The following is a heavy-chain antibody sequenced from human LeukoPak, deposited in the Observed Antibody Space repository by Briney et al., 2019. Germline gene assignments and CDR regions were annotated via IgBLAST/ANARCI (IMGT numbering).Heavy chain of an antibody. CDR3: ATKTIEN. CDR1: GFTFSIYW. CDR2: ISYDGSNK. V-gene: IGHV3-30-3*01. Sequence: QPGGSLRLSCAASGFTFSIYWMSWVRQAPGKGLEWVAVISYDGSNKYYADSVKGRFTISRDNSKNTLYLQMNSLRAEDTAVYYCATKTIENWGQGTLVTVSS. D-gene: IGHD5-24*01. J-gene: IGHJ4*02.